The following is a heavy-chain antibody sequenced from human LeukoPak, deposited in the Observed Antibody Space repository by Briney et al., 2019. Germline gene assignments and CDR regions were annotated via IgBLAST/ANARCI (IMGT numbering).Heavy chain of an antibody. CDR2: INPSGGST. Sequence: GASVKVSCKASGYTFTSYYMHWVRQAPGQGLEWMGIINPSGGSTSYAQKFQGRVTMTRDMSTSTVYMELSSLRSEDTAVYYCARDRPGGHYYMDVWGKGTTVTVSS. CDR1: GYTFTSYY. D-gene: IGHD6-6*01. V-gene: IGHV1-46*01. CDR3: ARDRPGGHYYMDV. J-gene: IGHJ6*03.